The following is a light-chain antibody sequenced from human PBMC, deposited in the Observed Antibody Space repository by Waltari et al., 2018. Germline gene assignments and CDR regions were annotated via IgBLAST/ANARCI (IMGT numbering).Light chain of an antibody. Sequence: DIQMTQSPSSLSASVGDRVTITCRASQRISTYLNWYQQKPGKAPKPLISAASTLQSGVPSRFSGSESGTDFTLTISSLQPEDFATYYCQQSYNTPLTFGGGTKVEIK. CDR3: QQSYNTPLT. CDR2: AAS. V-gene: IGKV1-39*01. CDR1: QRISTY. J-gene: IGKJ4*01.